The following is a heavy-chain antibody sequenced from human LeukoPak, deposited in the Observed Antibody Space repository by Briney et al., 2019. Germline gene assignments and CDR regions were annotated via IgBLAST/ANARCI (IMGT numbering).Heavy chain of an antibody. CDR2: IKHDGSEK. J-gene: IGHJ6*02. D-gene: IGHD1-26*01. Sequence: SGSLSHSCLASGFTFNNYWLTWVGPAPGKGVELVATIKHDGSEKYYVAAVKGPFTISRDNGKNSLYLQMNSLRAEDTVVYYCTRGGIWGMDVWGQGTTVIVSS. CDR1: GFTFNNYW. V-gene: IGHV3-7*01. CDR3: TRGGIWGMDV.